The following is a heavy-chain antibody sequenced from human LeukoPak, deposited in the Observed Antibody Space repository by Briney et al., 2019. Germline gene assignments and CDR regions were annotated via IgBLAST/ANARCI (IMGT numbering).Heavy chain of an antibody. Sequence: GGSLRLSCAASGFTFSSYAMSWVRQAPGKGLEWVSAISGSGGSTYYADSVKGRFTISRDNAKNSLYLQMNGLRAEDTAVYYCARDEGGSSYIIWGQGTMVTVSS. CDR2: ISGSGGST. D-gene: IGHD1-26*01. J-gene: IGHJ3*02. CDR1: GFTFSSYA. V-gene: IGHV3-23*01. CDR3: ARDEGGSSYII.